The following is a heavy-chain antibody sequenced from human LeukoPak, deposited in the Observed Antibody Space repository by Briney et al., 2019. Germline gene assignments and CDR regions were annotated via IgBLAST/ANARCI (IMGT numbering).Heavy chain of an antibody. CDR2: IYNSGST. CDR3: ARDNPITYDILTGSPRGAFDI. CDR1: GGSISSYY. D-gene: IGHD3-9*01. Sequence: SETLSLTCTVSGGSISSYYWSWIRQPPGKGLEWIGYIYNSGSTNYNPSLKSRVTISVDTSKNQFSLKLSSVTAADTAVYHCARDNPITYDILTGSPRGAFDIWGQGTMVTVSS. V-gene: IGHV4-59*01. J-gene: IGHJ3*02.